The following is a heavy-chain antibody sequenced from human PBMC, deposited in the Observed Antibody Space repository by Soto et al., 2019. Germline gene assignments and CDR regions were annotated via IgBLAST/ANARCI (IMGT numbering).Heavy chain of an antibody. CDR3: ARQYSFGNFAGF. D-gene: IGHD5-18*01. V-gene: IGHV5-51*01. J-gene: IGHJ4*02. Sequence: GESLKTSCKSSGYTFTNFWIGWVRQMPGKGLEWMGIIYPGDSDTRYSPSFQGQVTISADRSINTAYLQWSSLKASDTAIYYCARQYSFGNFAGFWGQGTRVTVSS. CDR1: GYTFTNFW. CDR2: IYPGDSDT.